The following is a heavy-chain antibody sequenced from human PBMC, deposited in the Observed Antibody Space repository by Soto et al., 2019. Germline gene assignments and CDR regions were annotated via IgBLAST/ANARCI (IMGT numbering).Heavy chain of an antibody. V-gene: IGHV4-59*01. Sequence: SETLSLTCFVSGASISSNYWSWIWQPPGKGLEWIGYIYYSGNTNYNPSLKSRVIISIDTSKNHFFLKLSSVTAADTAVYYCARGPYYYYYGLDVWGQGTTVTVSS. CDR2: IYYSGNT. J-gene: IGHJ6*02. CDR3: ARGPYYYYYGLDV. CDR1: GASISSNY.